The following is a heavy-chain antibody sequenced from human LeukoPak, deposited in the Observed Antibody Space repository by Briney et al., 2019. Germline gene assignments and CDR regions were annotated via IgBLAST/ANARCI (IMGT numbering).Heavy chain of an antibody. Sequence: ASVKVSCKASGYTFTGYYMHWVRQAPGQGLEWMGIINPSAGSTSYAQKFQGRVTMTRDKSTSTVYMELSSLRSEDTAVYYCAREREGSGSLNPFQHWGQGTLVTVSS. D-gene: IGHD3-10*01. J-gene: IGHJ1*01. CDR3: AREREGSGSLNPFQH. CDR2: INPSAGST. CDR1: GYTFTGYY. V-gene: IGHV1-46*01.